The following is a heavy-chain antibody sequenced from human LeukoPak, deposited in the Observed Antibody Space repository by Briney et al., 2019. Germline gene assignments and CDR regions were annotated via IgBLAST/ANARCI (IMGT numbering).Heavy chain of an antibody. D-gene: IGHD6-6*01. V-gene: IGHV1-2*02. CDR3: ARDPGIAARQFDY. CDR1: GYTFTGNY. CDR2: INPNSGGT. Sequence: ASVKVSCKASGYTFTGNYMHWVRQAPGQGLEWMGWINPNSGGTNYAQKFQGRVTMTRDTSISTAYMELSRLRSDDTAVYYCARDPGIAARQFDYWGQGTLVTASS. J-gene: IGHJ4*02.